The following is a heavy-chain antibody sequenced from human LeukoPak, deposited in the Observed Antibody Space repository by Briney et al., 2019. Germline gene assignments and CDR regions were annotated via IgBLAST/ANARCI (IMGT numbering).Heavy chain of an antibody. CDR3: ARVAAMVREDAFDI. J-gene: IGHJ3*02. CDR2: IYHSGST. Sequence: PSETLSLTCTVSGYSISSGYYWGWIRQPPGKGLEWIGSIYHSGSTYYNPSLKSRVTISVDTSKNRFSLKLSSVTAADTAVYYCARVAAMVREDAFDIWGQGTMVTVSS. V-gene: IGHV4-38-2*02. D-gene: IGHD5-18*01. CDR1: GYSISSGYY.